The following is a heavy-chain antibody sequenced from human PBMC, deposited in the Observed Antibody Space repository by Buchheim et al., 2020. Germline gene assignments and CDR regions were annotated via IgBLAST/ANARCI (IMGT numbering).Heavy chain of an antibody. J-gene: IGHJ6*02. D-gene: IGHD3-3*01. V-gene: IGHV3-30*18. CDR3: AKTIFGVVTHYYYYGMDV. Sequence: QVQLVESGGGVVQPGRSLRLSCAASGFTFSSYGMHWVRQAPGKGLEWVAVISYDGSNKYYADSVKGRFTISRDNSKNTLYLQMNSLRAEDTAVYYCAKTIFGVVTHYYYYGMDVWGQGTT. CDR2: ISYDGSNK. CDR1: GFTFSSYG.